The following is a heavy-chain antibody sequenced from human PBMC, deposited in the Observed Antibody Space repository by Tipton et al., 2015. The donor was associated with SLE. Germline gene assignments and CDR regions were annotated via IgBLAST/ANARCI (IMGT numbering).Heavy chain of an antibody. CDR2: VYHSGSA. Sequence: LSLTCAVSGGSIGSGGYSWNWIRQPPGKGLEWIGYVYHSGSAYYNPSLKSRVTISVDTSKNQFSLRLTSVTAADTAMYYCGRLPSLSRIDYWGQGTLVTVSS. CDR3: GRLPSLSRIDY. CDR1: GGSIGSGGYS. J-gene: IGHJ4*02. V-gene: IGHV4-30-2*01. D-gene: IGHD1-14*01.